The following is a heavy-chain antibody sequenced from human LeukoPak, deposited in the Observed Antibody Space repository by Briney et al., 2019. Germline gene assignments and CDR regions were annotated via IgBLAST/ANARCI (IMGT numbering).Heavy chain of an antibody. Sequence: GGSLRLSCAASGFTFSSYSMNWVRQAPGKGLEWVSSISSSSSCIYYADSVKGRFTISRDNAKNSLYLQMNSLRAEDTAVYYCARDSIAAVSRLDYWGQGTLVTVSS. D-gene: IGHD6-13*01. V-gene: IGHV3-21*01. CDR2: ISSSSSCI. J-gene: IGHJ4*02. CDR3: ARDSIAAVSRLDY. CDR1: GFTFSSYS.